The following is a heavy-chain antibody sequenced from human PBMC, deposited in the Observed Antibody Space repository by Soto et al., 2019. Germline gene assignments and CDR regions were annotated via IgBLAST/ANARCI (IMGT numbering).Heavy chain of an antibody. V-gene: IGHV4-59*01. CDR3: ARDSRAPRDDIAAAGTVRVSYYMDV. CDR2: IYYSGST. CDR1: GGSISSYY. J-gene: IGHJ6*03. D-gene: IGHD6-13*01. Sequence: SETLSLTCTVSGGSISSYYWSWIRQPPGKGLEWIGYIYYSGSTNYNPSLKSRVTISVDTSKNQFSLKLSSVTAADTAVYYCARDSRAPRDDIAAAGTVRVSYYMDVWGKGTTVTVSS.